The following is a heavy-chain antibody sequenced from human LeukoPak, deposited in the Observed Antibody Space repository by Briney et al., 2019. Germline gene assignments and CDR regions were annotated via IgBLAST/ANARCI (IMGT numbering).Heavy chain of an antibody. Sequence: GGSLRLSCAASGFTFSSYSMNWVRQAPGKGLEWVSYISSSSSTIYYADSVKGRFTISRDNAKNSLYLQMNNLRAEDTAVYYCARDVAAAGTPIIDYWGQGTLVTVSS. D-gene: IGHD6-13*01. V-gene: IGHV3-48*04. CDR3: ARDVAAAGTPIIDY. J-gene: IGHJ4*02. CDR2: ISSSSSTI. CDR1: GFTFSSYS.